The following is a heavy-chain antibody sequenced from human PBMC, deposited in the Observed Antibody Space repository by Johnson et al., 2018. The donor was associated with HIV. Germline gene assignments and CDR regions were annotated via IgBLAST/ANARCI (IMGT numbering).Heavy chain of an antibody. V-gene: IGHV3-23*04. D-gene: IGHD2-15*01. CDR1: GFTFSSYA. CDR3: ARDAPYCSGGTCYSDAFDI. Sequence: EMQLVESGGGLVQPGGSLRLSCAASGFTFSSYAMSWVRQAPGKGLEWVSAISGSGGSTYYADSVKGRFTISRDNSKNTLYLQMNSLRAEDTAVYYCARDAPYCSGGTCYSDAFDIWGQGTMVTVSS. CDR2: ISGSGGST. J-gene: IGHJ3*02.